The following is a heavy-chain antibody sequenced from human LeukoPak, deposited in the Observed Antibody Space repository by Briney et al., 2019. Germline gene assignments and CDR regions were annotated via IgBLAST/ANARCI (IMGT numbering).Heavy chain of an antibody. V-gene: IGHV4-30-4*08. CDR3: TRRGSTTIFRV. D-gene: IGHD3-3*01. CDR1: GGSISSGDYY. J-gene: IGHJ4*02. CDR2: IYYSGST. Sequence: SETLSLTCTVSGGSISSGDYYWSWIRQPPGKGLEWIGYIYYSGSTYYNPSLKSRVTISVDTSKNQFSLKLSSVTAADTAVYYCTRRGSTTIFRVWGQGTLVTVSS.